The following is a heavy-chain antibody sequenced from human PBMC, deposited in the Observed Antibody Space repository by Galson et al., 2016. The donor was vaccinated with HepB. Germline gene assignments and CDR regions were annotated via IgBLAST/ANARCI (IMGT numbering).Heavy chain of an antibody. Sequence: SLRLSCAASGFPFSSFAMTWVRQAPGKGLEWVSTISGYGDSTNYADSVKGRFTISRDNSRDTLYLQMNSLRGEDTAVYYCAKETSYTSALDHWGQGSLVTVSS. V-gene: IGHV3-23*01. CDR2: ISGYGDST. CDR3: AKETSYTSALDH. J-gene: IGHJ4*02. CDR1: GFPFSSFA. D-gene: IGHD6-19*01.